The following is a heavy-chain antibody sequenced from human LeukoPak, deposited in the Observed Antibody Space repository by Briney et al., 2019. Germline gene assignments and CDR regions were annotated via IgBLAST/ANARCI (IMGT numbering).Heavy chain of an antibody. CDR1: GFTVSRNY. Sequence: GGSLRLSCAASGFTVSRNYMSWVRQAPGKGLEWVSVIYSGGSTYYADSVKGRFTISRDNSKNTLYLQMNSLRAEDTAVYYCANRLSGAVIIDYWGQGTLVTVSS. D-gene: IGHD3-3*01. V-gene: IGHV3-66*01. CDR3: ANRLSGAVIIDY. J-gene: IGHJ4*02. CDR2: IYSGGST.